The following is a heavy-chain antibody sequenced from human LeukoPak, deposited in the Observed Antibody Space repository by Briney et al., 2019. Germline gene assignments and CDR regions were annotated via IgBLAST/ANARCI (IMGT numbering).Heavy chain of an antibody. V-gene: IGHV3-43*02. CDR2: ISADGGTT. CDR3: AKESGKFDY. J-gene: IGHJ4*02. Sequence: GESLRLSCVVSGLNFADYAMHWVRQPPGKGLEWVSLISADGGTTFSADSVKGRFTIARDNSKNSLYLQMNSLRSEDTAMYFCAKESGKFDYWGQGTLVAVST. CDR1: GLNFADYA.